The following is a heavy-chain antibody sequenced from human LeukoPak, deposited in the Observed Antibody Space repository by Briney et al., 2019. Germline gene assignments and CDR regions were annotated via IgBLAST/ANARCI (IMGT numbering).Heavy chain of an antibody. CDR2: IYHSGST. V-gene: IGHV4-38-2*02. J-gene: IGHJ4*02. CDR3: AREARIVGATLIG. Sequence: SETLSLTCTVSGYSISSGYYWGWIRQPPGKGLEWIGSIYHSGSTYYNPSLKSRVTISVDTSKNQFSLKLSSVTAADTAVYYCAREARIVGATLIGWGQGTLVTVSS. D-gene: IGHD1-26*01. CDR1: GYSISSGYY.